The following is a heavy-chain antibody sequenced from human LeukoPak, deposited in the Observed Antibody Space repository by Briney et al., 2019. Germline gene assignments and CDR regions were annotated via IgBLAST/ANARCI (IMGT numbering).Heavy chain of an antibody. CDR1: GYTFTGYY. CDR3: ARVGAMVL. D-gene: IGHD5-18*01. V-gene: IGHV1-2*02. CDR2: INPNSGGT. Sequence: ASVKVSCKPSGYTFTGYYIHWVRQAPGQGLEWMGWINPNSGGTNYAQKFQGRVTMTRDKSISTAYMDLSSLTSDDTAVYYCARVGAMVLWGQGALVTVSS. J-gene: IGHJ4*02.